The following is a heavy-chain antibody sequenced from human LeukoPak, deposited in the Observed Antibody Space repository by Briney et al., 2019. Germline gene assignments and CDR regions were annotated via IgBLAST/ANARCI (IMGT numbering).Heavy chain of an antibody. V-gene: IGHV3-30*02. J-gene: IGHJ4*02. CDR1: GFTFSSYG. CDR2: IRYDGGNN. D-gene: IGHD6-19*01. CDR3: AKDQWLVLDY. Sequence: PGGSLSLSCAASGFTFSSYGMHWVRQAPGKGLEWVAFIRYDGGNNYYADSVKGRFTISRDNSKNTLYLQMNSLRAEDTAVYSCAKDQWLVLDYWGQGTLVTVSS.